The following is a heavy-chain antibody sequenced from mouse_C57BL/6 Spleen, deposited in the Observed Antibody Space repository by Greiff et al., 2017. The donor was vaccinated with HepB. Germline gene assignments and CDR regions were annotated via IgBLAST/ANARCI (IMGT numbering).Heavy chain of an antibody. CDR1: GFSLTSYA. J-gene: IGHJ4*01. CDR3: ARKATTVGGGYAMDY. Sequence: VQGVESGPGLVAPSQSLSITCTVSGFSLTSYAISWVRQPPGKGLEWLGVIWTGGGTNYNSALKSRLSISKDNSKSQVFLKMNSLQTDDTARYYCARKATTVGGGYAMDYWGQGTSVTVSS. D-gene: IGHD1-1*01. CDR2: IWTGGGT. V-gene: IGHV2-9-1*01.